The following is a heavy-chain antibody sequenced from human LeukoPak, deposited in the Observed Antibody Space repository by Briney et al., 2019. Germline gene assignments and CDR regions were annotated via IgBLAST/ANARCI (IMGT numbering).Heavy chain of an antibody. J-gene: IGHJ4*02. CDR3: RTWNTNHFDY. Sequence: GRSLRLSCAASGFTFSSYGMHWVRQAPGKGLEWVAVISYDGSNKYYADSVKGRFTISRDNSKNTLYLQMNSLGAEDTAVYYCRTWNTNHFDYWGQGTLVTVSS. CDR2: ISYDGSNK. V-gene: IGHV3-30*03. D-gene: IGHD1/OR15-1a*01. CDR1: GFTFSSYG.